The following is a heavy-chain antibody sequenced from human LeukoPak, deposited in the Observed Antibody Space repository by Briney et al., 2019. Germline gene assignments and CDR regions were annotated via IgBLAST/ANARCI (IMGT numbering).Heavy chain of an antibody. CDR1: GYSFTNYW. V-gene: IGHV5-51*01. Sequence: GESLKISCKGSGYSFTNYWIGWVRQMPGRGLEWMGIIYPGDSDTRYSPSFQGQVTISADTSTSTAYLQWSSLRASDTAMYYCARASRDGYNQNFDHWGQGTQVTVSS. J-gene: IGHJ4*02. D-gene: IGHD5-24*01. CDR2: IYPGDSDT. CDR3: ARASRDGYNQNFDH.